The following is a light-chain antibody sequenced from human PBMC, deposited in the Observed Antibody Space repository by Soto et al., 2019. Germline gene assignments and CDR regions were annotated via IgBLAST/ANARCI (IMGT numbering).Light chain of an antibody. J-gene: IGLJ1*01. CDR1: SSDVGGYNY. CDR2: DVT. Sequence: QSALTQPASVSGSPGQSITISCTGTSSDVGGYNYVSWYQQHPGKAPKLMISDVTNRPSGVSNRFSGSKSGNTASLTISGLQAEDEAEYYCSSYTSSTTFVFGTGTRSPS. CDR3: SSYTSSTTFV. V-gene: IGLV2-14*03.